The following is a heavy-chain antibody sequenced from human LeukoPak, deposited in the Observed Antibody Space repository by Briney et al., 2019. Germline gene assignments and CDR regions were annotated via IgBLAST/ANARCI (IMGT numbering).Heavy chain of an antibody. CDR2: IYYSGST. V-gene: IGHV4-39*01. J-gene: IGHJ4*02. CDR1: GGSISSSSYY. D-gene: IGHD3-9*01. CDR3: ASTLLRYFDY. Sequence: KPSETLSLTCTVSGGSISSSSYYWGWIRQPPGKGLEWIGSIYYSGSTYYNPSLQSRVTISVDTSKNQFSLKLSSVAAADTAVYYCASTLLRYFDYWGQGALVTVSS.